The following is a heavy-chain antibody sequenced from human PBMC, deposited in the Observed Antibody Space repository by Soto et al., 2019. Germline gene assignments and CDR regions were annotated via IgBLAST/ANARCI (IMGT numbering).Heavy chain of an antibody. CDR2: ISGSGGST. CDR3: ANAGNYYDSSGYSTPFFDY. J-gene: IGHJ4*02. D-gene: IGHD3-22*01. Sequence: GGSLRLSCAASGFTFSSYAMSWVRQAPGKGLEWVSAISGSGGSTYYADSVKGRFTISRDNSKNALYLQMNSLRAEDTAVYYCANAGNYYDSSGYSTPFFDYWGQGTLVTVSS. CDR1: GFTFSSYA. V-gene: IGHV3-23*01.